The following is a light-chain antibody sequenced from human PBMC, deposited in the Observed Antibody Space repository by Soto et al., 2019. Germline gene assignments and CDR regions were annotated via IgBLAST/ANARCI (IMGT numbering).Light chain of an antibody. CDR1: SSDVGVHNY. CDR2: EVS. Sequence: QSVLTQPASVSASPGQSITFSCTGTSSDVGVHNYVSWYQQHPGKAPRLMIYEVSKRPSGVSNRFSGSKSGNTASLTISGLQAEDEADYYCGSYTSSRPLVFGTGTKVTV. CDR3: GSYTSSRPLV. V-gene: IGLV2-14*01. J-gene: IGLJ1*01.